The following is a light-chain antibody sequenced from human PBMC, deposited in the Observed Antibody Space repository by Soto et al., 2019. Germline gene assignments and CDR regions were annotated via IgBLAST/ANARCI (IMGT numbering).Light chain of an antibody. V-gene: IGKV3-20*01. CDR3: QQYGSSPRT. J-gene: IGKJ1*01. CDR1: QSVSSSY. Sequence: ENVLKQSPGTLSLSPGERATLSCRASQSVSSSYLAWYQQKPGQAPRLLIYGASSRATGIPDRFSGSGSGTDFTLTISRLEPEDFAVYYCQQYGSSPRTFGQGTKVDI. CDR2: GAS.